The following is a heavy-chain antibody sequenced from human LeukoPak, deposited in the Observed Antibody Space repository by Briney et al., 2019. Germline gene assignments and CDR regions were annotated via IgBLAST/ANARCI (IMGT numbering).Heavy chain of an antibody. J-gene: IGHJ4*02. CDR1: GFTFSSYS. CDR2: MKKDGSET. CDR3: GRHRSGSGTYFIDY. V-gene: IGHV3-7*01. D-gene: IGHD3-10*01. Sequence: TGGSLRLSCVVSGFTFSSYSMICVRQAPGKRLQWVANMKKDGSETKYVDFVKGRFTISRDNAKNSLYLQMNSLRAEDTAVYYCGRHRSGSGTYFIDYWGQGTLVRVSS.